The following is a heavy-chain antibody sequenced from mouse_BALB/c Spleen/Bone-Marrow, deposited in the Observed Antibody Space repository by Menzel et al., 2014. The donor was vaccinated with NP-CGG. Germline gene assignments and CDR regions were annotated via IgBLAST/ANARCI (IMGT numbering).Heavy chain of an antibody. J-gene: IGHJ3*01. V-gene: IGHV2-2*02. Sequence: VKLQESGPGLVQPSQSLSITCTVSGFSLTSYGVHWVRQSPGKGLEWLGMIWSGGSTDYNAAFISRLTISKDNSKSQVFFKMNSLQANDTAIYYCARNWGDFYDYDRGFTYWGQGTLVTVSA. CDR3: ARNWGDFYDYDRGFTY. D-gene: IGHD2-4*01. CDR2: IWSGGST. CDR1: GFSLTSYG.